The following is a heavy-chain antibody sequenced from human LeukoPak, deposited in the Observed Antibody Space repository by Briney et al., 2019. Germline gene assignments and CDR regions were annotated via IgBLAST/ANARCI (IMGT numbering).Heavy chain of an antibody. CDR2: ISSSSSTI. CDR1: GFTFSSYS. D-gene: IGHD3-3*01. CDR3: ARADYDFWSGYSSFDY. J-gene: IGHJ4*02. Sequence: GGSLRLSCAASGFTFSSYSMNWVRQAPGKGLEWVSYISSSSSTIYYADSVKGRFTISRDNAKNSLYLQMNSLRAEDTAVYYCARADYDFWSGYSSFDYSAREPWSPSPQ. V-gene: IGHV3-48*01.